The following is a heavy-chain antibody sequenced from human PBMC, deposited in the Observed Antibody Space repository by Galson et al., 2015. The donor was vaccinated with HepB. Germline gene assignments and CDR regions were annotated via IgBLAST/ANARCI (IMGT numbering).Heavy chain of an antibody. CDR2: LKKKKKKK. D-gene: IGHD1-1*01. CDR1: GYSFTNYG. Sequence: SVKVSCKASGYSFTNYGLSWIRQAPGPGLEWLGWLKKKKKKKKKKKKIKRKIKKTRDASTGTAYLELRNLRSDDTAVYYCARDSRLELRLNNYFSYGMDVWGQGSAVLVSS. CDR3: ARDSRLELRLNNYFSYGMDV. V-gene: IGHV1-18*01. J-gene: IGHJ6*02.